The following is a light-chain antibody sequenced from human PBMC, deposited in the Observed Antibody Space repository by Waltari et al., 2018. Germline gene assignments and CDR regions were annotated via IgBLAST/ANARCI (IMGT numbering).Light chain of an antibody. J-gene: IGKJ2*01. V-gene: IGKV1-12*01. Sequence: DIQMTQSPSSVSASVGDSVTITCRASQAISSWLAWYQQKPGKAPELLIYGASTLQSGVPSRFSGSGSGTDFTLTINGLQPEDLATYFCQQADSFLYTFGQGTKLEIE. CDR3: QQADSFLYT. CDR2: GAS. CDR1: QAISSW.